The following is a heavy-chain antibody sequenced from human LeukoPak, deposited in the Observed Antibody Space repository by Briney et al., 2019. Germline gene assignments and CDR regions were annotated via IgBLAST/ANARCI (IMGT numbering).Heavy chain of an antibody. Sequence: ESGPTLVKPTQTLTLTCTFSGFSLSTSGVGVGWIRQPPGKALEWLALIYWNDDKRYSPSLKSRLTITKDSSKNQVVLTMTNMDPVDTAKYYCVHRPPLEYCSSSSCPTGAALDMWGQGTMVTVSS. J-gene: IGHJ3*02. CDR2: IYWNDDK. D-gene: IGHD2-15*01. CDR1: GFSLSTSGVG. V-gene: IGHV2-5*01. CDR3: VHRPPLEYCSSSSCPTGAALDM.